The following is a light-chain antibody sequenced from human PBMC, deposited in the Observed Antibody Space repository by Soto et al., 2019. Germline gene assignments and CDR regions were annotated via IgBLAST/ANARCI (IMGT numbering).Light chain of an antibody. Sequence: EIVLTQSPGTLSLSPGERATLSCRASQSVSSSNLAWYQQKPGQAPRLLIYGTSSRATGIPDRFSGSGSGTDFTLTINRLEPEDFAVYYCQQYGSSPPYTFGQGTKLETK. CDR2: GTS. CDR1: QSVSSSN. V-gene: IGKV3-20*01. J-gene: IGKJ2*01. CDR3: QQYGSSPPYT.